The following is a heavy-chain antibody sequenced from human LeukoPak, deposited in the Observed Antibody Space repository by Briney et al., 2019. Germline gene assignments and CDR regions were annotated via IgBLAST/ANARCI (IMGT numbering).Heavy chain of an antibody. CDR1: GDSMTGSY. CDR3: AKGTRELPS. J-gene: IGHJ5*02. CDR2: IYHTGDI. D-gene: IGHD1-7*01. V-gene: IGHV4-59*08. Sequence: PSETLSLTCSVSGDSMTGSYWTWIRQPPGKGLESIGYIYHTGDINYNPSLNSRVTMSLDTSKNQFFLKVTSVTAADTAVYYCAKGTRELPSWGQGTLVTVSS.